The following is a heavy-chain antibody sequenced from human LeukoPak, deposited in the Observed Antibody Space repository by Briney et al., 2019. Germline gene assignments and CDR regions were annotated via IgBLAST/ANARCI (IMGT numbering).Heavy chain of an antibody. CDR3: ARDRDYSGSWEINFDS. V-gene: IGHV3-7*01. CDR1: GFNFGEFW. D-gene: IGHD6-13*01. J-gene: IGHJ4*02. CDR2: IKEDGSEK. Sequence: TGGSLRLSCAASGFNFGEFWVAWVRQTPGKGLEWVADIKEDGSEKFYVDSVKGRFTISRDSAKTALYLQMNSLRAEDTALYYCARDRDYSGSWEINFDSWGQGTLVIVSS.